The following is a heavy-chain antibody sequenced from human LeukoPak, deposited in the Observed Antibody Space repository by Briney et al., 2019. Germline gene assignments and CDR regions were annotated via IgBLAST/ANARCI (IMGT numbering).Heavy chain of an antibody. J-gene: IGHJ3*02. CDR1: GGSISDYY. CDR3: ARSYYDFWSGSYDAFDI. CDR2: IHISGTT. D-gene: IGHD3-3*01. Sequence: NPSETLSLTCTVSGGSISDYYWSWVRQPAGKGLEWIGRIHISGTTCYNPSLKSRFTMSIDTSKNQFSLKLSSVTAADTAVYYCARSYYDFWSGSYDAFDIWGQGTMVTVSS. V-gene: IGHV4-4*07.